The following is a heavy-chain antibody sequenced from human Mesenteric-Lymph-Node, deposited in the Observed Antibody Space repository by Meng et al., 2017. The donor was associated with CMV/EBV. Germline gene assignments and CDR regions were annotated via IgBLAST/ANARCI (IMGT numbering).Heavy chain of an antibody. CDR3: ASSIAARRGADY. V-gene: IGHV4-34*01. CDR2: INHSGST. CDR1: GGSFSGYS. J-gene: IGHJ4*02. Sequence: LRRWGAGLLMPSETLSPTCAVDGGSFSGYSWSWIRQPPGKGLEWIGEINHSGSTNYNPSLKSRVTISVDTSKNQFSLKLSSVTAADTAVYYCASSIAARRGADYWGQGTLVTVSS. D-gene: IGHD6-6*01.